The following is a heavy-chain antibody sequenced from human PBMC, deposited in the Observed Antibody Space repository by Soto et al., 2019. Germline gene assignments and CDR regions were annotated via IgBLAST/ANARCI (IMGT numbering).Heavy chain of an antibody. CDR1: GGSISSYY. D-gene: IGHD3-9*01. J-gene: IGHJ4*02. V-gene: IGHV4-59*08. CDR2: IYYSGST. CDR3: ARHDYDILTGYDY. Sequence: SETLSLTCTVSGGSISSYYWSWIRQPPGKGLGWIGYIYYSGSTNYNSSLKSRVTISVDTSKNQFSLKLSSVTAADTAVYYCARHDYDILTGYDYWGQGTLVTVSS.